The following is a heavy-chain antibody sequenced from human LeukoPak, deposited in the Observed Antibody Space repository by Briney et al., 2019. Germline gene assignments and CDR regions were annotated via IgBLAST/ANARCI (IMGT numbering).Heavy chain of an antibody. CDR1: GYSISSGYY. D-gene: IGHD3-16*01. Sequence: SETLSLTCAVSGYSISSGYYWNWIRQPPGKGLEWIGEINHSGSTNYNPSLKSRVTISVDPSKNQFSLKLSSVTAADTAVYYCARIEPGRLGFDYWGQGTLVTVSS. CDR3: ARIEPGRLGFDY. V-gene: IGHV4-34*01. J-gene: IGHJ4*02. CDR2: INHSGST.